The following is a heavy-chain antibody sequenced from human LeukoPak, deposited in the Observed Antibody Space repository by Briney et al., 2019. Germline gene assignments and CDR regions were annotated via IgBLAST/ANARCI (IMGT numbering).Heavy chain of an antibody. CDR1: GGTFSSYA. CDR3: AREGLNWNHHYFDY. Sequence: ASVKVSCKASGGTFSSYAISWVRQAPGQGLEWKGGIIPIFGTANYAQKFQGRVTITTDESTSTAYMELSSLRSEDTAVYYCAREGLNWNHHYFDYWGQGTLVTVSS. V-gene: IGHV1-69*05. D-gene: IGHD1-14*01. J-gene: IGHJ4*02. CDR2: IIPIFGTA.